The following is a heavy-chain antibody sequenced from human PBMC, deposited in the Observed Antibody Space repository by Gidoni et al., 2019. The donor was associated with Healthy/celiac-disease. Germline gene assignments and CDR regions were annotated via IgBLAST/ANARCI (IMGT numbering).Heavy chain of an antibody. CDR1: GGSFSSYA. Sequence: QVQLVKSGAEVKKPGSSVKVYCKASGGSFSSYAISWVRQAPGQGIEWMGGIIPIFGTANYAQKCQGRVTSTADESTSTAYMELSSLRSEDTAVYYCARDQGVSRHFPPGMFDYWGQGTLVTVSS. CDR2: IIPIFGTA. D-gene: IGHD3-10*01. V-gene: IGHV1-69*01. CDR3: ARDQGVSRHFPPGMFDY. J-gene: IGHJ4*02.